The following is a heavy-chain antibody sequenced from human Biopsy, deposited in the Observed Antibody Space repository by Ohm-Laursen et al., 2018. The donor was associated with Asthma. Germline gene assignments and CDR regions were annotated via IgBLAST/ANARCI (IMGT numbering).Heavy chain of an antibody. CDR3: ARGSGLYPESPFDY. V-gene: IGHV4-31*03. D-gene: IGHD2-15*01. CDR2: IFDSEGS. J-gene: IGHJ4*02. Sequence: TLSLTCTVSGGSINIGDYYWSWIRQHPVKGLEWIGYIFDSEGSYYNPSLKSRVMISLDTSQNQFSLSLNSVTAADTAVYFCARGSGLYPESPFDYWGQGTLVTVSS. CDR1: GGSINIGDYY.